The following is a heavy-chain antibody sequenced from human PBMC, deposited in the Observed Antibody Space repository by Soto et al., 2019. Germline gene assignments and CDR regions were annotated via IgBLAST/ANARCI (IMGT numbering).Heavy chain of an antibody. V-gene: IGHV1-69*13. D-gene: IGHD3-22*01. Sequence: PGPSVKVSCKASGGTFSSYAISWVRQAPGQGLEWMGGIIPIFGTANYAQKFQGRVTITADESTSTAYMELSSLRSEDTAVYYCARVSPPYYYDSSGSTRGHNWFDPWGQGTLVTVSS. CDR1: GGTFSSYA. J-gene: IGHJ5*02. CDR3: ARVSPPYYYDSSGSTRGHNWFDP. CDR2: IIPIFGTA.